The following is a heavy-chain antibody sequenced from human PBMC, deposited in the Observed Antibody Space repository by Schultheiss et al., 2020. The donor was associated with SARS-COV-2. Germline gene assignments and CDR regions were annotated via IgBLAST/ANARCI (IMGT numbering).Heavy chain of an antibody. Sequence: ASVKVSCKASGYTFTGYYMHWVRQAPGQGLEWMGWINPNSGGTNYAQKFQGRVTMTRDTSISTAYMELSSLRSEDTAVYYCARTRWLSSAFDPWGQGTLVTVSS. D-gene: IGHD4-23*01. CDR1: GYTFTGYY. CDR3: ARTRWLSSAFDP. V-gene: IGHV1-2*02. J-gene: IGHJ5*02. CDR2: INPNSGGT.